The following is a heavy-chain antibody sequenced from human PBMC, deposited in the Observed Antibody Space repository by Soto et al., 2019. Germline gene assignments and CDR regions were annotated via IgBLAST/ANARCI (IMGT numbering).Heavy chain of an antibody. CDR3: ARVRYYDSSGYPFLDY. CDR2: IYYTGST. Sequence: SETLSLTCTVSGRSISSGGYYWGWVRQHPGKGLEWIGYIYYTGSTYYNPSLKSRVTISVDTSKNQFSLNLSSVTAADTAVYYCARVRYYDSSGYPFLDYWGQGTLGTVSS. V-gene: IGHV4-31*03. J-gene: IGHJ4*02. CDR1: GRSISSGGYY. D-gene: IGHD3-22*01.